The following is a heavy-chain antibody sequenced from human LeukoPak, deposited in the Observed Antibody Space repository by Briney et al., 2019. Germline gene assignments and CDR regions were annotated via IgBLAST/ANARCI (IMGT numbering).Heavy chain of an antibody. Sequence: ASVTVSCKASGYTFTTYTIHWVRQAPGQRLEWMGWINAGNGNTKYSQQFQGRVTITRDTSASTAYMELSSLRSEDTAVYYCARANDFWSGYYYGMDVWGQGTTVTVS. J-gene: IGHJ6*02. CDR1: GYTFTTYT. D-gene: IGHD3-3*01. CDR3: ARANDFWSGYYYGMDV. CDR2: INAGNGNT. V-gene: IGHV1-3*01.